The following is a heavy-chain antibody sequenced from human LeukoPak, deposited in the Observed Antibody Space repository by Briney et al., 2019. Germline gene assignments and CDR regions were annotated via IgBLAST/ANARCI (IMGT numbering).Heavy chain of an antibody. CDR1: GGSISSSSYY. D-gene: IGHD2-21*02. V-gene: IGHV4-39*01. J-gene: IGHJ4*02. Sequence: SETLSLTCTVSGGSISSSSYYWGWIRQPPGMGLEWIGNIYYSGSTYYNPSLKSRVTISVDTSKSQFSLKLNSVTAADTAVYYCARRRSDWEFDYWGQGTLVTVSS. CDR3: ARRRSDWEFDY. CDR2: IYYSGST.